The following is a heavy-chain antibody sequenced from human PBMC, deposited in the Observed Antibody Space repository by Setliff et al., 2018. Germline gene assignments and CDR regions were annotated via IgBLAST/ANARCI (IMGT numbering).Heavy chain of an antibody. V-gene: IGHV4-38-2*01. CDR1: GYSISSGYY. Sequence: SETLSLTCAVSGYSISSGYYWGWIRQPPGKGLEWIGSIYHSGSTYYNPSLKSRVTISVDTSKNQFSLKLSSVTAADTAMYYCARSAGYSSSWYNYYYGMDVWGQGTTVTVSS. J-gene: IGHJ6*02. CDR3: ARSAGYSSSWYNYYYGMDV. D-gene: IGHD6-13*01. CDR2: IYHSGST.